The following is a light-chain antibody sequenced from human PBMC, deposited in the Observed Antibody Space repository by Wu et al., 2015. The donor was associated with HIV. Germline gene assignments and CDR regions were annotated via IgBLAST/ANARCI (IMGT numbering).Light chain of an antibody. Sequence: DIQMTQSPSTLSASVGDRVTIICRASQTVNNWLAWSQQKPGKAPRVLIYKASSLESGVPSRFSGSGSGTEFTLTISSLQPEDIATYYCQQYDNLPANFGGGTKVEIK. V-gene: IGKV1-5*03. CDR3: QQYDNLPAN. CDR1: QTVNNW. J-gene: IGKJ4*01. CDR2: KAS.